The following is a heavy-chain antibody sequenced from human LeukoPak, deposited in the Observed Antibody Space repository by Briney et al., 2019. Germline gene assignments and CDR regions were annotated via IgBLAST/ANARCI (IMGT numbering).Heavy chain of an antibody. D-gene: IGHD2-21*02. CDR1: GGSFSGYY. Sequence: PSETLSLTCAVYGGSFSGYYWSWIRQPPGKGLEWIGEINHSGSTNYNPSLKSRVTISVDTSKNQFSLKLSSVTAADPAVYYCARGTTCGGDCYYRYYFDYWGQGTLVTVSS. CDR3: ARGTTCGGDCYYRYYFDY. CDR2: INHSGST. J-gene: IGHJ4*02. V-gene: IGHV4-34*01.